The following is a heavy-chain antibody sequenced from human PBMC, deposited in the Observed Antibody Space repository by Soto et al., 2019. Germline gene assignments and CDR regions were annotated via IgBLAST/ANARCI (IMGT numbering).Heavy chain of an antibody. CDR2: IYPGDSDT. Sequence: PGESLKISCKGSGYSFTSYWIGWVRQMPGKGLEWMGIIYPGDSDTRYSPSFQGQVTISADKSISTAYLQWSSLKASDTAMYYCARHSNYGRGLSRYCYGMDVWGQGTTVTVSS. V-gene: IGHV5-51*01. J-gene: IGHJ6*02. D-gene: IGHD4-17*01. CDR1: GYSFTSYW. CDR3: ARHSNYGRGLSRYCYGMDV.